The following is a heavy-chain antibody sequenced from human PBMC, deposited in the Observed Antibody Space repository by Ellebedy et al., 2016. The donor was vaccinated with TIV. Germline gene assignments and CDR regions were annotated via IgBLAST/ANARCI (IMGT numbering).Heavy chain of an antibody. CDR3: ARDFRQWLAQGDALDV. J-gene: IGHJ6*02. Sequence: PGGSLRLSCAASGFTFSLYSMSWVRQAPGKGLEWISYISSGSSSIYYADSVKGRFTITRDNDKNLLYLQMSSLRVEDTAVYYCARDFRQWLAQGDALDVWGQGTTVTVSS. D-gene: IGHD6-19*01. CDR2: ISSGSSSI. V-gene: IGHV3-48*01. CDR1: GFTFSLYS.